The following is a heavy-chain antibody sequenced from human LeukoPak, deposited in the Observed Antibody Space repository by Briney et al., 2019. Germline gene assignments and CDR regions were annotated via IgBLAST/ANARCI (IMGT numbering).Heavy chain of an antibody. D-gene: IGHD6-19*01. V-gene: IGHV3-21*01. CDR1: GFTFSSYS. Sequence: GGSLRLSCAASGFTFSSYSMTWVRQAPGKGLEWVSFISSSSSYIYYADSVKGRFTISRDNAKNSLYLQMNGLRAEDTAVYYCARAVAVAGTSSWFDHWGQGTLVTVSS. CDR2: ISSSSSYI. CDR3: ARAVAVAGTSSWFDH. J-gene: IGHJ5*02.